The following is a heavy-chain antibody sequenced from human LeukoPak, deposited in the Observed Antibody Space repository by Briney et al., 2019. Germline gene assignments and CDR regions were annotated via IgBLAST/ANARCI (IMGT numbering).Heavy chain of an antibody. Sequence: PSETLSLTCTVSGGSIGSFHWSWIRQLPGKGLEHIGNIYDSGSTYYNPSLKSRVTISVDTSKNQFPLKLSSVTAADTAVYYCARTYSGRSYYFDCWGQGTLVTVSS. CDR3: ARTYSGRSYYFDC. CDR1: GGSIGSFH. D-gene: IGHD1-26*01. V-gene: IGHV4-59*01. CDR2: IYDSGST. J-gene: IGHJ4*02.